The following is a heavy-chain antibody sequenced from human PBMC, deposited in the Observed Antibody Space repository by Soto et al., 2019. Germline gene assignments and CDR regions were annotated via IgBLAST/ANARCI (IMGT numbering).Heavy chain of an antibody. J-gene: IGHJ6*02. CDR1: GFTFSSYA. CDR2: ISYDGSNK. D-gene: IGHD5-18*01. CDR3: SRVDTAMVRYGMDV. Sequence: GGSLRLSCAASGFTFSSYAMHWVRQAPGKGLEWVAVISYDGSNKYYADSVKGRFTISRDNSKNTLYLQMNSLRAEDTAVYFFSRVDTAMVRYGMDVWGQGTTVTVSS. V-gene: IGHV3-30*01.